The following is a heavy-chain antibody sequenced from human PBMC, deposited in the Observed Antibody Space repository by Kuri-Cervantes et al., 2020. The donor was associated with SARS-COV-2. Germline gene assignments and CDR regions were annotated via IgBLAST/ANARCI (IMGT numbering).Heavy chain of an antibody. CDR3: ARERDYYGSGYI. D-gene: IGHD3-10*01. CDR1: GGTFSNYA. CDR2: IIPIFGTA. V-gene: IGHV1-69*05. Sequence: SVKVSCKASGGTFSNYALSWVRQAPGQGLEWMGGIIPIFGTANYAQKFRGRVTITMDESTSTAYMELSSLRYEDTAVYYCARERDYYGSGYIWGQGTTVTVSS. J-gene: IGHJ3*02.